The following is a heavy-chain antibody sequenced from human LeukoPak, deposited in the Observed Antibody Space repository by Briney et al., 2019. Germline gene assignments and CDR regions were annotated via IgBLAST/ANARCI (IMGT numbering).Heavy chain of an antibody. CDR2: IYYSGST. D-gene: IGHD2-15*01. V-gene: IGHV4-61*01. J-gene: IGHJ4*02. Sequence: PSETLSLTCTVSGGSVSSGSYYWSWVRQPPGKGLEWIGYIYYSGSTNYNPSLKSRVTISVDTSKNQFSLKLSSVTAADTAVYYCARGRYCSGGSCYNDWGQGTLVTVSS. CDR3: ARGRYCSGGSCYND. CDR1: GGSVSSGSYY.